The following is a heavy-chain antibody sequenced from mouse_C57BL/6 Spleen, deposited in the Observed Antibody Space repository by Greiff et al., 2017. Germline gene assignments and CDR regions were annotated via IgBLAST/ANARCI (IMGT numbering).Heavy chain of an antibody. J-gene: IGHJ3*01. CDR1: GYTFTSYW. Sequence: QVQLQQPGAELVKPGASVKLSCKASGYTFTSYWMHWVKQRPGQGLEWIGMIYPNSGSTNYNGKFKSKDTLTVDKSSSTAYMQLSSLTSEAAAVYYCAGSRLRPDAGFAYWGQGTLVTVSA. CDR3: AGSRLRPDAGFAY. V-gene: IGHV1-64*01. CDR2: IYPNSGST.